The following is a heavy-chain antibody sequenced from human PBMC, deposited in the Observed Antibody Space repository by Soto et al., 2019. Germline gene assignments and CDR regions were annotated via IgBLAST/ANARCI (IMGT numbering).Heavy chain of an antibody. CDR3: ARQRCSSTSCHYYYYYYMDV. D-gene: IGHD2-2*01. CDR2: IYPGDSDT. J-gene: IGHJ6*03. Sequence: GESLKISCKGSGYSFTDYWIGWVRQMPGKGLEWMGIIYPGDSDTRYSPSFQGQVTISADRSISTAYLQWSSLKASDTAMYYCARQRCSSTSCHYYYYYYMDVWGKGTTVTISS. V-gene: IGHV5-51*01. CDR1: GYSFTDYW.